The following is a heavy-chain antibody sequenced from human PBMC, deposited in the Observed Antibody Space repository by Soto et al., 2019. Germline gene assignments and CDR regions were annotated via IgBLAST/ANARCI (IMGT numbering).Heavy chain of an antibody. V-gene: IGHV1-46*01. D-gene: IGHD6-6*01. J-gene: IGHJ4*02. CDR2: INPSGGST. Sequence: ASVKVSCKASGGTFSSYTISWVRQAPGQGLEWMGIINPSGGSTSYAQKFQGGVTMTRDTSTSTVYMELSSLRSEDTAVYYCARDAAARPSLVLYWGQGTLVTVS. CDR1: GGTFSSYT. CDR3: ARDAAARPSLVLY.